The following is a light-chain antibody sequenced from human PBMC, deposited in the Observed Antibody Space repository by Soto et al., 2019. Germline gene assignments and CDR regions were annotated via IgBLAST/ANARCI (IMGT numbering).Light chain of an antibody. CDR2: SAS. V-gene: IGKV1-12*01. CDR3: QQGNTFPALT. Sequence: DIQLTQSPSSVSASVGDRVTITCRASQGVSSWLAWYQQKPGKAPELLIYSASTLQSGVPSRFSGSGSGTDFTLTISSLQPEDFATYYCQQGNTFPALTFGGGTKVEIQ. J-gene: IGKJ4*01. CDR1: QGVSSW.